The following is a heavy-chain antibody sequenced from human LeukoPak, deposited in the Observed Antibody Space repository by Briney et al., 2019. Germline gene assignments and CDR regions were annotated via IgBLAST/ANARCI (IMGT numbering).Heavy chain of an antibody. D-gene: IGHD6-13*01. CDR2: ISYDGGNK. V-gene: IGHV3-30-3*01. CDR1: GFTFSSYA. CDR3: ARKLTPAAADGGHFDY. J-gene: IGHJ4*02. Sequence: GGSLRLSCAASGFTFSSYAMHWVRQAPGKGLEWVAVISYDGGNKYYADSVKGRFTISRDNSKNTLYLQMNSLRAEDTAVYYCARKLTPAAADGGHFDYWGQGTLVTVSS.